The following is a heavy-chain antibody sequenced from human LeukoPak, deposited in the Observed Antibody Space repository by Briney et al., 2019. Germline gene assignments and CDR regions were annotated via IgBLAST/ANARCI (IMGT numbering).Heavy chain of an antibody. J-gene: IGHJ4*02. CDR3: AREGYSYGYETLNYFDY. CDR1: EFTFSSYA. D-gene: IGHD5-18*01. V-gene: IGHV3-30-3*01. Sequence: PGGSLRLSCAASEFTFSSYAMHWVRQAPGKGLEWVAVISYDGSNKYYADSVKGRFTISRDNSKNTLYLQMNSLRAEDTAVYYCAREGYSYGYETLNYFDYWGQGTLVTVSS. CDR2: ISYDGSNK.